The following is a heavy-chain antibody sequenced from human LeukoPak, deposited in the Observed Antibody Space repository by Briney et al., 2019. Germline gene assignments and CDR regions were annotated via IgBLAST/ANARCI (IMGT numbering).Heavy chain of an antibody. Sequence: TGGSLRLSCAASGFTFDDYGMSWVRQAPGKGLEWVSGINWNGGSTGYADSVKGRFTISRDNAKNSLYPQMNSLRAEDTALYYCARALLYCSSTSCSFDYWGQGTLVTVSS. CDR3: ARALLYCSSTSCSFDY. CDR1: GFTFDDYG. V-gene: IGHV3-20*04. J-gene: IGHJ4*02. D-gene: IGHD2-2*01. CDR2: INWNGGST.